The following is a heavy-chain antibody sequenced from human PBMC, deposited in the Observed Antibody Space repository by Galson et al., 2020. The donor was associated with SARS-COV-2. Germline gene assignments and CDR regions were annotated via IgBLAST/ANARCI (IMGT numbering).Heavy chain of an antibody. Sequence: GESLKISCAASGFTFSSYGMHWVRQAPGKGLEWVAVIWYDGSNKYYADSVKGRFTISRDNSKNTLYLQMNSLRAEDTAVYYCARGGVVVTAAHDAFDIWGQGTMVTVSS. CDR1: GFTFSSYG. J-gene: IGHJ3*02. D-gene: IGHD2-21*02. CDR2: IWYDGSNK. V-gene: IGHV3-33*01. CDR3: ARGGVVVTAAHDAFDI.